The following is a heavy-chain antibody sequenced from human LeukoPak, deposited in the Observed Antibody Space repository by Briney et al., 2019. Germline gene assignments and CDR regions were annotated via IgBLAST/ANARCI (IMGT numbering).Heavy chain of an antibody. D-gene: IGHD6-19*01. Sequence: GGSLRLSCAASGFTFSDYYMSWIRQAPGKGLEWVSYISSSGSTIYYADSVKGRFTISGDNSKNTLYLQMNSLRAEDTAVYYCARGRSSGWYNRGLDYWGQGTLVTVSS. CDR2: ISSSGSTI. V-gene: IGHV3-11*04. J-gene: IGHJ4*02. CDR3: ARGRSSGWYNRGLDY. CDR1: GFTFSDYY.